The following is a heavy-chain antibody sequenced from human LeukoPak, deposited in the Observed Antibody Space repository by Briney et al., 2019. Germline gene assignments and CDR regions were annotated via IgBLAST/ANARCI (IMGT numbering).Heavy chain of an antibody. CDR3: ARVAEAAAFDS. V-gene: IGHV3-21*06. Sequence: GGSLRLSCAASGFTFSSYSMNWVRQAPGKGLEWVSSISSNSRYIYYADSMRGRFTISRDNAKNSLHLQVNSLKPEDTAVYYCARVAEAAAFDSWGQGTLVTVSS. CDR1: GFTFSSYS. D-gene: IGHD6-13*01. CDR2: ISSNSRYI. J-gene: IGHJ4*02.